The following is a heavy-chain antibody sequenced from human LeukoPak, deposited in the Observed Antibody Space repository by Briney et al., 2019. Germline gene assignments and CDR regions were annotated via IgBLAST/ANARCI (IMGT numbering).Heavy chain of an antibody. CDR2: INWDGGST. CDR1: GFTFVDYG. V-gene: IGHV3-20*04. J-gene: IGHJ4*02. CDR3: ARDLSDNWYTFGY. Sequence: PGGSLRLSCEDSGFTFVDYGMSWVRQAPGKGLEWVSGINWDGGSTFYADSVKGRFTISRDNAKNSLFLQMNSLRAEDTALYYCARDLSDNWYTFGYWGQGTLVTVSS. D-gene: IGHD1-1*01.